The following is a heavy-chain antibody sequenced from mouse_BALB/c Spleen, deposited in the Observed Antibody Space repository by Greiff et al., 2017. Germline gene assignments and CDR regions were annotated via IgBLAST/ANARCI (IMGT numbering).Heavy chain of an antibody. Sequence: DVKLVESGPGLVKPSQSLSLTCTVTGYSITSDYAWNWIRQFPGNKLEWMGYISYSGSTSYNPSLKSRISITRDTSKNQFFLQLNSVTTEDTATYYCAALTRGFAYWGQGTLVTVSA. D-gene: IGHD4-1*01. CDR1: GYSITSDYA. CDR3: AALTRGFAY. J-gene: IGHJ3*01. V-gene: IGHV3-2*02. CDR2: ISYSGST.